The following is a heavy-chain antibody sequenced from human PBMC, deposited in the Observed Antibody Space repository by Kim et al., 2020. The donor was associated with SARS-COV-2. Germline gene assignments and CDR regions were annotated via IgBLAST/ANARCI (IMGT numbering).Heavy chain of an antibody. D-gene: IGHD1-26*01. Sequence: YNSPSLKSRVTKAVDTSKNQFSLKLSSVTAADTAVYYCARNYYGSDVFDFWGQGTMVTVSS. V-gene: IGHV4-31*02. CDR3: ARNYYGSDVFDF. J-gene: IGHJ3*01.